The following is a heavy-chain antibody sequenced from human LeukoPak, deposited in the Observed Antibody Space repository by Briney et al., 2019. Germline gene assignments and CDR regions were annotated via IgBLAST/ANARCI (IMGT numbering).Heavy chain of an antibody. CDR1: GFTFGSNY. V-gene: IGHV3-66*01. J-gene: IGHJ4*02. Sequence: GGSLRLSCAASGFTFGSNYVSWVRQAPGKGLQWVSFLYSVGTTYYADSVTGRFTISRDNSKNTVYLQMNSLTTEDTAVYYCARALYGSGSYFIAWGQGTLVTVSS. CDR3: ARALYGSGSYFIA. CDR2: LYSVGTT. D-gene: IGHD3-10*01.